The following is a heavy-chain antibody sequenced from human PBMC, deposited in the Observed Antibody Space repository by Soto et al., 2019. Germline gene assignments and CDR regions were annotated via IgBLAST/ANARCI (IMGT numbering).Heavy chain of an antibody. CDR1: GGSLSGYY. D-gene: IGHD3-10*01. V-gene: IGHV4-34*01. CDR3: ARGVVKRSRGVIWTKGWFDP. J-gene: IGHJ5*02. Sequence: QVQLQQWDAGLLKPSETLSLTCAVYGGSLSGYYWSWIRQPPGKGLEWIGGINHSGSTHYNPSLKSRVTISVDTSKNQFSLKLSSVTAADTAVYYCARGVVKRSRGVIWTKGWFDPWGQGTLVTVSS. CDR2: INHSGST.